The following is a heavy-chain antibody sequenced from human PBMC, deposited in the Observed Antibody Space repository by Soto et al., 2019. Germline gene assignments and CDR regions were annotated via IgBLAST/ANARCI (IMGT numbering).Heavy chain of an antibody. CDR3: ARFYSSPQAGF. Sequence: EVQLVESGGGLVKPGGSLRLSCAASGCTFSSYSMNWVRQAPGKGLEWVSSISSSSSYIYYADSVKGRFTISRDNAKNSLYQQMNSLRAEDTAVYYCARFYSSPQAGFRGQGTLVTVSA. CDR2: ISSSSSYI. J-gene: IGHJ1*01. V-gene: IGHV3-21*01. CDR1: GCTFSSYS. D-gene: IGHD6-13*01.